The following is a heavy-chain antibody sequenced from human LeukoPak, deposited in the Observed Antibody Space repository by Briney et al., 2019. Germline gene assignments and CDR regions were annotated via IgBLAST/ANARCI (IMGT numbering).Heavy chain of an antibody. CDR1: GGTFSRYA. V-gene: IGHV1-69*05. CDR2: IIPIFGTA. J-gene: IGHJ4*02. CDR3: ARGYSPTLRTTGNDY. D-gene: IGHD1-1*01. Sequence: GSSVKVSCKAPGGTFSRYAISWVRRAPGKGLEWMGGIIPIFGTANYAQKFQGRVTVTTDESTSTAYMELSSLRSEDTAVYYCARGYSPTLRTTGNDYWGQGTLVTVSS.